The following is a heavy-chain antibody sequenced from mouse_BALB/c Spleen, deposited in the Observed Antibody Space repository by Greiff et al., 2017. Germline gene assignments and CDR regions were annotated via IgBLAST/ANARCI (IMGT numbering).Heavy chain of an antibody. CDR2: ISNGGGST. CDR3: AGYGPFAY. Sequence: KLMESGGGLVQPGGSLKLSCAASGFTFSSYTMSWVRQTPEKRLEWVAYISNGGGSTYYPDTVKGRFTISRDNAKNTLYLQMSSLKSEDTAMYYCAGYGPFAYWGQGTLVTVSA. CDR1: GFTFSSYT. J-gene: IGHJ3*01. V-gene: IGHV5-12-2*01. D-gene: IGHD1-1*02.